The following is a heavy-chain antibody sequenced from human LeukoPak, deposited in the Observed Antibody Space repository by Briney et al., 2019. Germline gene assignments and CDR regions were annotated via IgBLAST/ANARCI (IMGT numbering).Heavy chain of an antibody. CDR2: IYYSGST. CDR3: AREARNWGFDY. V-gene: IGHV4-59*01. CDR1: GGSISSYY. D-gene: IGHD7-27*01. J-gene: IGHJ4*02. Sequence: SETQSLTCTVSGGSISSYYWSWIRQPPGKGLEWIGYIYYSGSTNYNPSLKSRVTISVDTSKNQFSLKLSSVTAADTAVYYCAREARNWGFDYWGQGTLVTVSS.